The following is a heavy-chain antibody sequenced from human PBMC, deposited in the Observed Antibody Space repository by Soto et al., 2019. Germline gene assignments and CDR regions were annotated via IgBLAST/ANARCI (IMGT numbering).Heavy chain of an antibody. J-gene: IGHJ5*02. CDR3: ARDRFCSSTSCYAGSSAAWFDP. Sequence: SETLSLTCAVSSGSISSSNWWSWVRQPPGKGLEWIGEIYDSGSTNYNPSLKSRATIFVDKSKNQFSLKLSSVTAADTAVYYCARDRFCSSTSCYAGSSAAWFDPWGQGTLVTVSS. V-gene: IGHV4-4*02. CDR2: IYDSGST. D-gene: IGHD2-2*01. CDR1: SGSISSSNW.